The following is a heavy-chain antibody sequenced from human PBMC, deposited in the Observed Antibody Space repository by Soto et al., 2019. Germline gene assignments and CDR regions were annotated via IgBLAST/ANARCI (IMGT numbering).Heavy chain of an antibody. CDR2: INHSGST. D-gene: IGHD6-19*01. CDR3: ARVMWLVRYSYSYTAV. J-gene: IGHJ6*03. CDR1: GGCFSGYY. Sequence: PAETLSLTCAVDGGCFSGYYWSWIRQPPGKGLEWIGEINHSGSTNYNPSLKSRVTISVDTSKNQFSLKLSSVSAADTAVYYCARVMWLVRYSYSYTAVWRNATPVTV. V-gene: IGHV4-34*01.